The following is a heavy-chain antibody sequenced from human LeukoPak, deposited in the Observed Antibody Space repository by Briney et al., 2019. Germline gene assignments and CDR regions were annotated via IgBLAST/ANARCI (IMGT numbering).Heavy chain of an antibody. Sequence: PSETLPLTCTVSSGSISSSSYYWGWIRQPPGKGLEWIGRIYSSGSTNYNPSLKSRISMSVDTSKNQFSLKLSSVTAADTAIYYCARVYTECTNGVCESPYDAFDIWGQGTMVTVSS. CDR2: IYSSGST. V-gene: IGHV4-61*05. D-gene: IGHD2-8*01. J-gene: IGHJ3*02. CDR1: SGSISSSSYY. CDR3: ARVYTECTNGVCESPYDAFDI.